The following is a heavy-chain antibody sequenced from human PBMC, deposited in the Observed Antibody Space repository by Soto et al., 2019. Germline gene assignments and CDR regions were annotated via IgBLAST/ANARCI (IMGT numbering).Heavy chain of an antibody. CDR2: INSDGSRT. CDR3: ARVLTGSWNWFDP. CDR1: GFTFSSYW. J-gene: IGHJ5*02. Sequence: EVQLVESGGGLVQPGESLRLSCAASGFTFSSYWMHWVRQAPGKGLVWVSRINSDGSRTNDADSVKGRFTVSRDNAKNTQYLQMNSLRAEDTAVYYCARVLTGSWNWFDPWGQGTLVTVSS. V-gene: IGHV3-74*01. D-gene: IGHD6-13*01.